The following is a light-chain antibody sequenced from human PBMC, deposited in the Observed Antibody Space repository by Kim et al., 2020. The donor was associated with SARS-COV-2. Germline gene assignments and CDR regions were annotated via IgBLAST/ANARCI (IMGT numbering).Light chain of an antibody. CDR2: QDS. Sequence: SYELTQPPSVSVSPGQTASITCSGDKLGDKYACWYQQKPGQSPVLVIYQDSKRPSGIPERVSGSNSGNTATLTISGPQAMDEADYYCQAWDSSTRVFGGGTQLTVL. CDR3: QAWDSSTRV. V-gene: IGLV3-1*01. CDR1: KLGDKY. J-gene: IGLJ2*01.